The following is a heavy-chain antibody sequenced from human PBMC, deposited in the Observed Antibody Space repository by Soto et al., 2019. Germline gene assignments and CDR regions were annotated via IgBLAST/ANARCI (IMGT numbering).Heavy chain of an antibody. CDR1: GFTFSNAW. Sequence: PGGSLRLSCAASGFTFSNAWMSWVRQAPGKGLEWVGRIKSKTDGGTTDYAAPVKGRFTISRDDSKNTLYLQMNSLKTEDAAVYYCTTAEGGYLLWFGELPLGVHYYMGVWGKGTTVTVSS. CDR2: IKSKTDGGTT. CDR3: TTAEGGYLLWFGELPLGVHYYMGV. D-gene: IGHD3-10*01. V-gene: IGHV3-15*01. J-gene: IGHJ6*03.